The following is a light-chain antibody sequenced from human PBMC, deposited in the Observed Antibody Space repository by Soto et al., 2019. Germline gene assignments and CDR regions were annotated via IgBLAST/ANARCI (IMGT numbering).Light chain of an antibody. CDR2: GSD. J-gene: IGLJ2*01. CDR1: GSNIAYNT. Sequence: QSVLTQPPSASGTPGQRVTVFCFGSGSNIAYNTINWYQQLPGMAPTLLIYGSDQRPSGVPDRFSGSKSGTSASLAISGLQSEDEADYYCGAWDSGLNGPVFGGGTKVTVL. CDR3: GAWDSGLNGPV. V-gene: IGLV1-44*01.